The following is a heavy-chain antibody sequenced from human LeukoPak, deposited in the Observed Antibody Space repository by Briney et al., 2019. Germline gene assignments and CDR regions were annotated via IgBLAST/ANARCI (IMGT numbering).Heavy chain of an antibody. CDR3: ARHSDDYGDYTSWFDP. Sequence: SETLSLTCTVSGGSISSGGYYWSWIRQPPGKGLEWIGYIYYSGSTNYHPSLKSRVTISVDTSKNQFSLKLSSVTAADTAVYYCARHSDDYGDYTSWFDPWGQGTLVTVSS. V-gene: IGHV4-61*08. D-gene: IGHD4-17*01. CDR2: IYYSGST. CDR1: GGSISSGGYY. J-gene: IGHJ5*02.